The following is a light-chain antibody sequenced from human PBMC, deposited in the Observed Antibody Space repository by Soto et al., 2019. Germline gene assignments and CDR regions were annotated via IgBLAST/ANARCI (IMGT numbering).Light chain of an antibody. CDR1: DNSYRN. CDR3: QQYHNWPIT. J-gene: IGKJ5*01. CDR2: GAS. V-gene: IGKV3-15*01. Sequence: EIVVTQSPTTLSMSPGERATLFFRANDNSYRNFDWYQQTPGQVHRLLIYGASTRATGVPGRFSGSGSGTEFTLTISSLQSEDFAVYYCQQYHNWPITFGQGTRL.